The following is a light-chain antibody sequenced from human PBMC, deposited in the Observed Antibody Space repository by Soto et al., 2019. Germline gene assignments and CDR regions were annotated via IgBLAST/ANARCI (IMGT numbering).Light chain of an antibody. CDR2: GAS. J-gene: IGKJ2*01. Sequence: EIVMTQSPATLSVSPGERATLSCRASQSVSSNLAWYQQKPGQAPRLLIYGASTRATGIPARSSGSGSGTEVTLTISSLQSEDFAVYYCQQYNNWPPMYTFGQGTKLEIK. V-gene: IGKV3-15*01. CDR1: QSVSSN. CDR3: QQYNNWPPMYT.